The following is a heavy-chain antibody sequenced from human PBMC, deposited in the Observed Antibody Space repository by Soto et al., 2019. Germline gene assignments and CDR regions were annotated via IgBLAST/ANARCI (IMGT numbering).Heavy chain of an antibody. Sequence: GGSLRLSCAASGFTFSSYGMHWVRQAPGKGLEWVAVISYDGSNKYYADSVKGRFTISRDNSKNTLYLQMNSLRAEDTAVYYCAKEGPPSIAAAGPQHAHFDYWGQGTLVTVSS. D-gene: IGHD6-13*01. J-gene: IGHJ4*02. CDR3: AKEGPPSIAAAGPQHAHFDY. V-gene: IGHV3-30*18. CDR2: ISYDGSNK. CDR1: GFTFSSYG.